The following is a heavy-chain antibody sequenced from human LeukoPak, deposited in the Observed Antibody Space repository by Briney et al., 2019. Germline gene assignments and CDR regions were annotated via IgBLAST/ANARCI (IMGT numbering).Heavy chain of an antibody. CDR2: INPSGGST. CDR3: ARLKYCTNGVCYAGFDY. J-gene: IGHJ4*02. Sequence: GASVKVSCKASGYTFTSYYMHWVRQAPGQGLEWMGIINPSGGSTSYAQKFQGRVTITRDTSADTAYMELSSLRSEDTAVYYCARLKYCTNGVCYAGFDYWGQGTLVTVSS. CDR1: GYTFTSYY. D-gene: IGHD2-8*01. V-gene: IGHV1-46*01.